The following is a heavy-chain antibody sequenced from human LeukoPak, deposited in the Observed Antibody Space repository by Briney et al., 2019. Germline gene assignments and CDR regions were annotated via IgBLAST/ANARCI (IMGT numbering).Heavy chain of an antibody. D-gene: IGHD1-26*01. Sequence: GGSLRLSCAASGFTFSSYSMNWVRQAPGKGLEWVSSISDSSSYIYYADSVRGRFTISRGNAKNSLYLQMNSLRAEDTAMYYCARADLSGSYFHRHFLDYWGQGTLVTVSS. CDR3: ARADLSGSYFHRHFLDY. CDR1: GFTFSSYS. V-gene: IGHV3-21*01. J-gene: IGHJ4*02. CDR2: ISDSSSYI.